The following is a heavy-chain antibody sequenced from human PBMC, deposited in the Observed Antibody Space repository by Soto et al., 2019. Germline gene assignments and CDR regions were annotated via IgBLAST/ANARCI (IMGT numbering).Heavy chain of an antibody. CDR3: AKDQGSSWYEIDY. J-gene: IGHJ4*02. Sequence: PGGSLRLSCAASGFTVSSYDMHWVRQATGKGLEWVSAIGKSGDTYYSDSVKGRFTISRENAKNSLYLQMDSLRAGDTAVYYCAKDQGSSWYEIDYWGQGTLVTVSS. CDR1: GFTVSSYD. V-gene: IGHV3-13*04. D-gene: IGHD6-13*01. CDR2: IGKSGDT.